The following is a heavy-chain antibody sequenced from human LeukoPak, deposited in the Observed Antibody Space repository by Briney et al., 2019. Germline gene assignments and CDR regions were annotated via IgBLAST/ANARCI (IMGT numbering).Heavy chain of an antibody. Sequence: PSETLSLTCTVSGVSINNYCWSWIRQPPGKGLEWIGYIYYSGTTNYNPSLKSRVTISVDTSKNQFSLKLSSVTAADTAVYYCARGKVYDSIGYFSYWGQGALVTVSS. J-gene: IGHJ4*02. V-gene: IGHV4-59*08. CDR3: ARGKVYDSIGYFSY. CDR1: GVSINNYC. CDR2: IYYSGTT. D-gene: IGHD3-22*01.